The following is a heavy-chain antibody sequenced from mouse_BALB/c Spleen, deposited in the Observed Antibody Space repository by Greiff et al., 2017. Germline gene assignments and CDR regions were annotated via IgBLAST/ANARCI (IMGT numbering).Heavy chain of an antibody. Sequence: QVQLQQSGAELVRPGVSVKISCKGSGYTFTDYAMHWVKQSHAKSLEWIGVISTYYGDASYNQKFKGKATMTVDKSSSTAYMELARLTSEDSAIYYCARDYRYDRTWFAYWGQGTLVTVSA. CDR3: ARDYRYDRTWFAY. J-gene: IGHJ3*01. V-gene: IGHV1S137*01. CDR2: ISTYYGDA. D-gene: IGHD2-14*01. CDR1: GYTFTDYA.